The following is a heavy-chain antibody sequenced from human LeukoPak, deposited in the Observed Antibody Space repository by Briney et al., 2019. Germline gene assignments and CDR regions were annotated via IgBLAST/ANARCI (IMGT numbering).Heavy chain of an antibody. CDR3: IAGGLT. CDR1: GFTFSDAW. CDR2: IKSKTDGGTT. Sequence: GGSLRLSCAASGFTFSDAWMSWSWVRQAPGKGLEYVGRIKSKTDGGTTDYAAPVKGRFTISRDDLKNTLFLQMNSLKTEDTAMYYCIAGGLTWGQGTLVTVSS. V-gene: IGHV3-15*01. J-gene: IGHJ5*02.